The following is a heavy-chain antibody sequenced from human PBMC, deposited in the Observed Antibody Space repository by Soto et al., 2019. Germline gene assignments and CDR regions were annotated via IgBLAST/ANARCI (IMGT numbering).Heavy chain of an antibody. CDR3: ARVVYDSSGYYTLHFDY. J-gene: IGHJ4*02. D-gene: IGHD3-22*01. CDR1: GGSISSYY. CDR2: IYYSGST. V-gene: IGHV4-59*01. Sequence: SETLSLTCTVSGGSISSYYWSWIRQPPGKGLEWIGYIYYSGSTNYNPSLKSRVTISVDTSKNQFSLKLSSVTAADTAVYYCARVVYDSSGYYTLHFDYWGQGTLVTVSS.